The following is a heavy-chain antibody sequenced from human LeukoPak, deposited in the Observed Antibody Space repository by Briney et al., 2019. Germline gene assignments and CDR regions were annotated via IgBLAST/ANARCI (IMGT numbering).Heavy chain of an antibody. CDR2: IYYSGST. CDR3: AVHYYDSSGFVVGDY. D-gene: IGHD3-22*01. J-gene: IGHJ4*02. V-gene: IGHV4-59*01. Sequence: SETLSLTCTVSVGSISSYYWSWIRQPPAKGLEWTGYIYYSGSTNYNPSLTRRVTISVDTSKNQFSLKLSSVTAADTAVYYCAVHYYDSSGFVVGDYWGQGTLVSVSS. CDR1: VGSISSYY.